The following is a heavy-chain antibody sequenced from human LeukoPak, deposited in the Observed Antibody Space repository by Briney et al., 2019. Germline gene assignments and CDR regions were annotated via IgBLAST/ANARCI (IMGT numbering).Heavy chain of an antibody. CDR3: ARAPPVVPAAMVY. CDR1: GYTFTSYA. D-gene: IGHD2-2*01. Sequence: ASVKVSCKASGYTFTSYAMHWVRQAPGQRLEWMGWINAGNGNTKYSQKFQGRVTITRDTSASTACMELSSLRSEDTAVYYCARAPPVVPAAMVYWGQGTLVTVSS. J-gene: IGHJ4*02. V-gene: IGHV1-3*01. CDR2: INAGNGNT.